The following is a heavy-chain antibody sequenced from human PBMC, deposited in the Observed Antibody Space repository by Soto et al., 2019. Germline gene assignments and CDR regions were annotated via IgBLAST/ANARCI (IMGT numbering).Heavy chain of an antibody. V-gene: IGHV3-33*01. Sequence: GGSLRLSCAASGFTFSSYGMHWVRQAPGKGLEWVAVIWYDGSNKYYADSVKGRFTISRDNSKNTLYLQMNSLRAEDTAVYYCAREFNGDYGSYYYYGMDVWGQGTTVTVSS. J-gene: IGHJ6*02. CDR1: GFTFSSYG. D-gene: IGHD4-17*01. CDR2: IWYDGSNK. CDR3: AREFNGDYGSYYYYGMDV.